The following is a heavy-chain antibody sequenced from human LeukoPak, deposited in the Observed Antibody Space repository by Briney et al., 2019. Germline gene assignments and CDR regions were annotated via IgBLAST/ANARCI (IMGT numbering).Heavy chain of an antibody. D-gene: IGHD3-10*01. CDR3: ARTGYYGSGQN. J-gene: IGHJ4*02. V-gene: IGHV3-48*04. Sequence: GGSLRLSCAASKFTFGAYSMNWVRQAPGKGLEWVSSISHSGTPTYYADSVKGRFTISRDNAKNSLYLQMNSLRADDTAVYYCARTGYYGSGQNWGQGTLVTVSS. CDR1: KFTFGAYS. CDR2: ISHSGTPT.